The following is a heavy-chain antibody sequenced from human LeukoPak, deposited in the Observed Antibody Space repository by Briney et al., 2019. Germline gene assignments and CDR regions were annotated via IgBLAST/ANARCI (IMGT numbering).Heavy chain of an antibody. CDR1: GYTFTSYG. CDR3: ARGHSSGWLSPSDAFDI. V-gene: IGHV1-18*04. Sequence: ASVKVSCKASGYTFTSYGISWVLQAPGQGLEWMGWISAYNGNTNYAQKLQGRVTMTTDTSTSTAYMELRSLRSDDTAVYYCARGHSSGWLSPSDAFDIWGQGTMVTVSS. D-gene: IGHD6-19*01. J-gene: IGHJ3*02. CDR2: ISAYNGNT.